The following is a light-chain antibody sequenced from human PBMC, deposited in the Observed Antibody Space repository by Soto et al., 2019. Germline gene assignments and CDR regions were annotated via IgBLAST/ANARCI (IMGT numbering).Light chain of an antibody. J-gene: IGLJ2*01. V-gene: IGLV2-14*02. CDR3: SSFTISRNTVI. CDR2: DVN. Sequence: QSALTQSASVSGSPGQSITISCTGSSSDVGSSNLVSWYQHHPGKAPKLMIYDVNNRPSGVSNRFSGSKSGNTASLTISGLQAEDEADYYCSSFTISRNTVIFGGGTKLTVL. CDR1: SSDVGSSNL.